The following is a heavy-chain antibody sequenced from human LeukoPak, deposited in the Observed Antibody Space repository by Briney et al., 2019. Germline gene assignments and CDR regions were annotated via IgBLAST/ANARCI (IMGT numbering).Heavy chain of an antibody. CDR2: INYFGST. CDR3: ARGYREHQTFYSAHYFDY. CDR1: GGSFSDYY. J-gene: IGHJ4*02. D-gene: IGHD1/OR15-1a*01. Sequence: SETLSLTCAVYGGSFSDYYWNWIRQPPGKGLEWIGEINYFGSTNYNPSLKNRVTISGDTSKNQFSLRLNSVTAADTAVYYCARGYREHQTFYSAHYFDYWAQGTLVTVSS. V-gene: IGHV4-34*01.